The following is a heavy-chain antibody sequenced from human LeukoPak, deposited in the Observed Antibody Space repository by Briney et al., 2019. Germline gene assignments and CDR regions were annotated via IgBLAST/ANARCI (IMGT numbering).Heavy chain of an antibody. Sequence: GASVKVSCTASGYTFTSYGISWVRQAPGQGLEWMGWISAYNGNTNYAQKLQGRVTMTTDTSTSTAYMELRSLGSDDTAVYYCARAPGYSSGWYSDYWGQGTLVTVSS. CDR3: ARAPGYSSGWYSDY. CDR1: GYTFTSYG. D-gene: IGHD6-19*01. J-gene: IGHJ4*02. CDR2: ISAYNGNT. V-gene: IGHV1-18*01.